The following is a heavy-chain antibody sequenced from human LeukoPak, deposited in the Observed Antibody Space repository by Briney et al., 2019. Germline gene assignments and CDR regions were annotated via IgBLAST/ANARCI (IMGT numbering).Heavy chain of an antibody. CDR1: GFTFSSYG. J-gene: IGHJ4*02. V-gene: IGHV3-30*02. CDR3: AKDPSFRPGYFDY. CDR2: IRYDGSNK. Sequence: GGSLRLSCAASGFTFSSYGMDWVRQAPGKGLEWVAFIRYDGSNKYYADSVKGRFTISRDNSKNTLYLQMNSLRAEDTAVYYCAKDPSFRPGYFDYWGQGTLVTVSS.